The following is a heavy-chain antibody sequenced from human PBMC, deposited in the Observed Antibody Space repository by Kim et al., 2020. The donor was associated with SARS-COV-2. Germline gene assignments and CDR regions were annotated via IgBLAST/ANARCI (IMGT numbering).Heavy chain of an antibody. CDR1: GFTFSSYD. D-gene: IGHD3-10*01. Sequence: GGSLRLSCAASGFTFSSYDMHWVRQATGKGLEWVSAIGTAGDTYYPGSVKGRFTISRENAKNSLYLQMNSLRAGDTAVYYCARDLGGSGRFGAFDIWGQGTMVTVSS. V-gene: IGHV3-13*01. CDR2: IGTAGDT. J-gene: IGHJ3*02. CDR3: ARDLGGSGRFGAFDI.